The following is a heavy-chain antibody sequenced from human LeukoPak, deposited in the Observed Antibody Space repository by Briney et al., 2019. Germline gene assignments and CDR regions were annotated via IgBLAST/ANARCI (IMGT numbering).Heavy chain of an antibody. CDR2: INHSGST. V-gene: IGHV4-30-2*01. D-gene: IGHD2-2*01. J-gene: IGHJ4*02. CDR1: GGSISSGGYY. CDR3: ARGRLGVPAAKRAQGVFDY. Sequence: PSQTLSLTCAVSGGSISSGGYYWSWIRQPPGKGLEWIGEINHSGSTNYNPSLKSRVTISVDTSKNQFSLNLSSVTAADTAVYYCARGRLGVPAAKRAQGVFDYWGQGTLVTVSS.